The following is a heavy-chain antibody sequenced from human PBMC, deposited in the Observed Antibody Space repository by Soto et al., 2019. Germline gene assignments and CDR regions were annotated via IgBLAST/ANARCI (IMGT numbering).Heavy chain of an antibody. Sequence: EVQLVESGGGLVQPGRSLRLSCAASGFSFEDYAMHWVRQAPGKGLEWVSGISWNSVSIGYADSVKGRCTISRDNAKNSLYLQMNSPRAEDTALYYCTKGGRYGSGGDDFDYWGQGTLVTVSS. J-gene: IGHJ4*02. CDR1: GFSFEDYA. CDR2: ISWNSVSI. V-gene: IGHV3-9*01. CDR3: TKGGRYGSGGDDFDY. D-gene: IGHD3-10*01.